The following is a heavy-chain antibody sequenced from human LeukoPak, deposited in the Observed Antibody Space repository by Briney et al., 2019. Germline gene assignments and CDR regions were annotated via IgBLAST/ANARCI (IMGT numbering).Heavy chain of an antibody. Sequence: SQTLSLTCAISGDSVSSNSAAWNWIRQSPSRGLEWLGRTYYRSKWYNDYAVSVKSRITINPDTSKNQFSLQLNSVTPEDTAAYYCAANYDSSGYYSNFDYWGQGTLVTVSS. V-gene: IGHV6-1*01. D-gene: IGHD3-22*01. CDR3: AANYDSSGYYSNFDY. CDR2: TYYRSKWYN. J-gene: IGHJ4*02. CDR1: GDSVSSNSAA.